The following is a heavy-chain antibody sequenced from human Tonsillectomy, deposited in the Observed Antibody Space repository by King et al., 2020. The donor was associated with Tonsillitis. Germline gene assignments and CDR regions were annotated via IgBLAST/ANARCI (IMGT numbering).Heavy chain of an antibody. CDR3: ARDRNPSLAGRNYDSFDI. Sequence: QLVQSGGGLVQPGGSLRLSCAASGFTFSTYWMTWVRQAPGKGLEWVANIKKDESDKYYVDSVRGRFIISRDNAKNSLYLQMNSLRAEDTAVYSCARDRNPSLAGRNYDSFDIWGRGTSVTVSS. J-gene: IGHJ3*02. V-gene: IGHV3-7*03. D-gene: IGHD6-6*01. CDR1: GFTFSTYW. CDR2: IKKDESDK.